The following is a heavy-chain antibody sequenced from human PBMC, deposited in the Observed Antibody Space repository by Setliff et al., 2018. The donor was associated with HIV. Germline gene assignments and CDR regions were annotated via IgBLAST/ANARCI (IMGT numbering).Heavy chain of an antibody. D-gene: IGHD1-7*01. CDR2: IYYNGNT. CDR1: GASISSNSCY. V-gene: IGHV4-39*07. J-gene: IGHJ6*03. Sequence: SETLSLTCSVSGASISSNSCYWGWIRQPPGKGLEWVGSIYYNGNTFYNQSLQSRVTISLDTSKNQFSLRLDSLTAADTAVYYCARHRGMIGTTWYNHYMDVWGKGATVTVSS. CDR3: ARHRGMIGTTWYNHYMDV.